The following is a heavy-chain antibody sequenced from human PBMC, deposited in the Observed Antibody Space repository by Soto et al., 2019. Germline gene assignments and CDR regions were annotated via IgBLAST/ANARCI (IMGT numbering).Heavy chain of an antibody. CDR2: ISDDGSNK. J-gene: IGHJ4*02. V-gene: IGHV3-30-3*01. CDR1: GFTFSSYA. D-gene: IGHD2-2*01. CDR3: AGARIVVVPDAVGY. Sequence: GGSLRLSCAASGFTFSSYAMHWVRQAPGKGLEWVAVISDDGSNKYYADSVKGRFTISRDNSKNTLYLQMNSLRAEETDVYYCAGARIVVVPDAVGYWGQGTLVTVSS.